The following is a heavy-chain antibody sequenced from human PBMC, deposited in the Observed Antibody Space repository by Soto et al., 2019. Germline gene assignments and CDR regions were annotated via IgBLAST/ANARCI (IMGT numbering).Heavy chain of an antibody. J-gene: IGHJ4*02. CDR2: IYWDDDK. CDR1: GFSLTSSGVA. D-gene: IGHD1-1*01. CDR3: VHSLAWRAATLDY. V-gene: IGHV2-5*02. Sequence: ITLKESGPPLVQPTQTLTLPCAFSGFSLTSSGVAVGWVRQPPGRALEWLALIYWDDDKRYSPSLKSRLTITKDTSKNQGVLTMTNMDPADTATYYWVHSLAWRAATLDYWGQGTPVTVSS.